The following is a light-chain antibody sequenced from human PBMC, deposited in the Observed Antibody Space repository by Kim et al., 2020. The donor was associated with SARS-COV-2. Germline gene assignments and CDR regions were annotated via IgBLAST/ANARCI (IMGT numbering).Light chain of an antibody. CDR1: SSDIGAFKY. CDR3: SSYTTANTRL. J-gene: IGLJ1*01. V-gene: IGLV2-14*03. CDR2: DVT. Sequence: GQSITISCTGTSSDIGAFKYVSWFQQHPGKAPKLMIYDVTERPSGISNRFSGSTSDNTASLTISGLQAEDEADYYCSSYTTANTRLFGTGTKVTVL.